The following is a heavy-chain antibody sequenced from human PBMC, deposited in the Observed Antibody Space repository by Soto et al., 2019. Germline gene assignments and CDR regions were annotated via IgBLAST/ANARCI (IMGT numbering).Heavy chain of an antibody. V-gene: IGHV3-7*01. Sequence: GGSLRLSCAASGFTFSSYWMSWVRQAPGKGLEWVANIKQDGSEKYYVDSVKGRFTISRDNAKNSLYLQMNSLRAEDTAVYYCARDYCSGGSCYPGYWGQGTLVTVSS. D-gene: IGHD2-15*01. CDR1: GFTFSSYW. CDR3: ARDYCSGGSCYPGY. J-gene: IGHJ4*02. CDR2: IKQDGSEK.